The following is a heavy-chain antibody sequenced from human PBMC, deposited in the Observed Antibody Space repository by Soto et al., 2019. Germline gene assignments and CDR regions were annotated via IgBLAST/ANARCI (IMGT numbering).Heavy chain of an antibody. D-gene: IGHD2-2*01. CDR3: ARGYKNIPEGWGDVPATKHRYYGMDV. CDR2: INHSGST. J-gene: IGHJ6*02. V-gene: IGHV4-34*01. Sequence: SETLSLTCAVYGGSFSGYYWSWIRQPPGKGLEWIGEINHSGSTNYNPSLKSRVTISVDTSKNQFSLKLSSVTAADTAVYYCARGYKNIPEGWGDVPATKHRYYGMDVWGQGTTVTVSS. CDR1: GGSFSGYY.